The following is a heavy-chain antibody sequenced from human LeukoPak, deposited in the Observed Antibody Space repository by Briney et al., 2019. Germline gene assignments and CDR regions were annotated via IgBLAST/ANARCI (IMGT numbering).Heavy chain of an antibody. CDR1: GFTFSNYA. V-gene: IGHV3-30*04. CDR3: ALGSSPTPFDY. CDR2: MSYDGIHK. Sequence: PGGSLRLSCAASGFTFSNYAMHWVRQAPGKGLEWVAVMSYDGIHKYYADSVKGRFTISRDNSKNTLYVQMNSLRVEDTALYYCALGSSPTPFDYWGQGTLVTVSS. D-gene: IGHD2-15*01. J-gene: IGHJ4*02.